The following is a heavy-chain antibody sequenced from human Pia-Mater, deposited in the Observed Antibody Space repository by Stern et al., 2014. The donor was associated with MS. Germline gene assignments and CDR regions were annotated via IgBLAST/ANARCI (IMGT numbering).Heavy chain of an antibody. CDR1: GYTFTSFA. D-gene: IGHD3-22*01. CDR2: IIVGNGNT. CDR3: TRAYYGSQLGY. Sequence: QDQLVQSGAEVKKPGASVKVSCKASGYTFTSFALHWVRQAPGQRPEWMGWIIVGNGNTKYSQNFQDRVTITRDTSASTVYMELTSLRSEDTAVYYCTRAYYGSQLGYWGQGTLVIVSA. V-gene: IGHV1-3*01. J-gene: IGHJ4*02.